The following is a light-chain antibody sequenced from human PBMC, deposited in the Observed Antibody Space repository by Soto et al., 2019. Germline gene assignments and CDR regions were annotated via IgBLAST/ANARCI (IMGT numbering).Light chain of an antibody. CDR3: QVWDSSSDHRGV. CDR2: FDT. Sequence: ELTQPPSVSVAPGKTARITCGGNNIGSKSVHWYQQKPGQAPVLVIYFDTDRPSGIPERFSGSNSGNTATLTISRVEAGDEADYYCQVWDSSSDHRGVFGGGTKLTVL. CDR1: NIGSKS. V-gene: IGLV3-21*04. J-gene: IGLJ3*02.